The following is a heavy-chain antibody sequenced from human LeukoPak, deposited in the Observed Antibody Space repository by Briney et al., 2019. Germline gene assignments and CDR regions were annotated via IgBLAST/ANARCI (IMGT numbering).Heavy chain of an antibody. CDR3: AKAVGIWPGLVVKSYFDY. D-gene: IGHD2-2*01. Sequence: GGSLRRYCAASGFTFSSYAMSWVRQAPGKGLEWVSAISGSGGSTYYAYSVKGRFTISRDNSKNTLYLKMNSLRAEDTAVYYCAKAVGIWPGLVVKSYFDYWGQGTLVTVSS. J-gene: IGHJ4*02. CDR2: ISGSGGST. V-gene: IGHV3-23*01. CDR1: GFTFSSYA.